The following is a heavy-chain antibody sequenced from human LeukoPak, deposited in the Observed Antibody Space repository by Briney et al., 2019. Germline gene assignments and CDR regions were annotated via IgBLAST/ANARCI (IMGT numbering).Heavy chain of an antibody. D-gene: IGHD6-13*01. CDR2: INPNSGGT. Sequence: GASVKVSCKASGYTFTGYYMHWVRQAPGQGLEWMGWINPNSGGTNYAQKFQGRVTMTRDTSISTAYMELSRLRSEDTAVYYCATTRGSAAAGPREVFDYWGQGTLVTVSS. CDR3: ATTRGSAAAGPREVFDY. J-gene: IGHJ4*02. V-gene: IGHV1-2*02. CDR1: GYTFTGYY.